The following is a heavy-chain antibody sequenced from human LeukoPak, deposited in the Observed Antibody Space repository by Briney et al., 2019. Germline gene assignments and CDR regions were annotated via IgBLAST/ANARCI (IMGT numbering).Heavy chain of an antibody. CDR2: IESDGST. J-gene: IGHJ5*01. Sequence: PGGSLRLSCEASGFTFSSYWMHWVRQTPGKCLMWVARIESDGSTLYADSVQGRFTISRDNAKKMVYLQMNSVRDDDTAIYYCTRAITYFYGSVTYDWFESWGQGTRVTVSS. CDR3: TRAITYFYGSVTYDWFES. V-gene: IGHV3-74*01. CDR1: GFTFSSYW. D-gene: IGHD3-10*01.